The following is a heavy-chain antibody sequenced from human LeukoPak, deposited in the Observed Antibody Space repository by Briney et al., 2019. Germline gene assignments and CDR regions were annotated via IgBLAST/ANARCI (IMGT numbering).Heavy chain of an antibody. D-gene: IGHD5-18*01. Sequence: GGSLRLSCAASGFTFSNAWMSWVRQAPGKGLEWVGRIKSKTDGGTTDYAAPVKGRFTISRDDSKNTLYLQMNSLKTEDTAVYYCTTVSNVDTAMVQSPLWGQGTLVTVSS. J-gene: IGHJ4*02. CDR3: TTVSNVDTAMVQSPL. V-gene: IGHV3-15*05. CDR2: IKSKTDGGTT. CDR1: GFTFSNAW.